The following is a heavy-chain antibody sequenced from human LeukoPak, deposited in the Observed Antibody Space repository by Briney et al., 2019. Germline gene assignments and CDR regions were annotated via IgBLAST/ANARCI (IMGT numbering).Heavy chain of an antibody. CDR3: ARELNYGDLGYYYYGMDV. Sequence: ASVKVSCKASGYTFTSYDINWVRQATGQGLEWMGWMNPNSGNTGYAQKFQGRVTMTRNTSIGTAYMELSSLRSEDTAVYYCARELNYGDLGYYYYGMDVWGQGTTVTVSS. CDR1: GYTFTSYD. J-gene: IGHJ6*02. D-gene: IGHD4-17*01. V-gene: IGHV1-8*01. CDR2: MNPNSGNT.